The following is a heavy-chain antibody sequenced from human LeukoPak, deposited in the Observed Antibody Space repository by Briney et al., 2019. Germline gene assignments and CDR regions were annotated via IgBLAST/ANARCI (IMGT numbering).Heavy chain of an antibody. D-gene: IGHD3-22*01. CDR2: ISSSSSTI. J-gene: IGHJ4*02. CDR1: GFTFSSYS. Sequence: PGGSLRLSCAASGFTFSSYSMNWVRQAPGKGLEWVSYISSSSSTIYYADSVKGRFTISRDNAKNSLYLQMNSLRAEDTAVYYCAKDQVRDSSGYYRPFDYWGQGTLVTVSS. CDR3: AKDQVRDSSGYYRPFDY. V-gene: IGHV3-48*04.